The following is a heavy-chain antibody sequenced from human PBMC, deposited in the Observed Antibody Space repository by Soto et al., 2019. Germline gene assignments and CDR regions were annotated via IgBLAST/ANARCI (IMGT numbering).Heavy chain of an antibody. CDR1: GYTFTNFG. D-gene: IGHD3-16*01. J-gene: IGHJ4*02. CDR3: ARGGTRIDY. Sequence: QVQLVQSGAEVKKPGASVKVSCKTSGYTFTNFGLSWVRQAPGQGLEWMGWISAYNGNTNYAQNFQGTVTMTTDTSTSTAYMELRSLRSADTAGYYCARGGTRIDYWGQGTLVTVSS. CDR2: ISAYNGNT. V-gene: IGHV1-18*01.